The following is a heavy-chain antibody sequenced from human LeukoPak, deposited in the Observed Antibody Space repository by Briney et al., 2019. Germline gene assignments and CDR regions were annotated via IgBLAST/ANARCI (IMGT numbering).Heavy chain of an antibody. J-gene: IGHJ4*02. Sequence: GGSLRLSCAASGFTFSNYAMHWVRQAPGKGLECVSVISSNGGNIYYADSVKGRFTISRDNSKNTLYLQMGSLRAEDMAVYYCGRVLVGATATGHYFDYWGEGTLVTVS. V-gene: IGHV3-64*02. CDR3: GRVLVGATATGHYFDY. CDR1: GFTFSNYA. D-gene: IGHD1-26*01. CDR2: ISSNGGNI.